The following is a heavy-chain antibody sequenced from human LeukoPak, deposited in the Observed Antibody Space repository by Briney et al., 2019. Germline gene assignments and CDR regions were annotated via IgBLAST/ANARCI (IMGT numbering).Heavy chain of an antibody. CDR2: ISYDGSNK. CDR1: GFTFSSYA. D-gene: IGHD1-26*01. J-gene: IGHJ4*02. V-gene: IGHV3-30*04. CDR3: ATYSGAHHKTFDD. Sequence: GRSLRLSCAASGFTFSSYAMHWVRQAPGKGLEWVAVISYDGSNKYYADSVKGRFTISRDNSKNTLDLQMKSLRAEDTAVYYCATYSGAHHKTFDDWGQGTLVTVSS.